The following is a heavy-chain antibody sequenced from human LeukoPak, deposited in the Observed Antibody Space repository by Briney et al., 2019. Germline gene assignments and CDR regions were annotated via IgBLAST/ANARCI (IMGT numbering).Heavy chain of an antibody. Sequence: ASVKVSCKASGYTFIGYYMHWVRQAPGQGLGWMGWINPNSGGTNYAQKFQGRVTMTRDTSISTAYMELSRLRSDDTAVYYCARAFGSSAECFDYWGQGTLVTVSS. CDR1: GYTFIGYY. CDR3: ARAFGSSAECFDY. CDR2: INPNSGGT. D-gene: IGHD2-15*01. J-gene: IGHJ4*02. V-gene: IGHV1-2*02.